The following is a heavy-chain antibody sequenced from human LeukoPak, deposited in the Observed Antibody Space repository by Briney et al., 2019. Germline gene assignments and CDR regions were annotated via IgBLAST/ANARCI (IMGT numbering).Heavy chain of an antibody. CDR2: IDGLGYST. CDR3: AEELRSHTGWPFDY. Sequence: PGGSLRLSCAASGFTFRSYTMSWVRQAPGGGLEWVSAIDGLGYSTYYVDSVNGRFTISRDNSQNTLYLEMNSLTAEDTAVYYCAEELRSHTGWPFDYWGQGALVTVSS. CDR1: GFTFRSYT. D-gene: IGHD6-19*01. V-gene: IGHV3-23*01. J-gene: IGHJ4*02.